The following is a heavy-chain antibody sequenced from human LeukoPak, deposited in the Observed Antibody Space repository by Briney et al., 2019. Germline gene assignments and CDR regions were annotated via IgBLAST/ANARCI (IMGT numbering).Heavy chain of an antibody. V-gene: IGHV4-59*08. D-gene: IGHD3-10*01. CDR1: GGSISSYY. J-gene: IGHJ4*02. CDR2: IYYSGST. Sequence: TSETLSLTCTVSGGSISSYYWSWIRQPPGKGLEGIGYIYYSGSTNYNPSLKSRVTISVDTSKNQFSLKLSSVTAADTAVYYCARHAAPYYYGSGSYSGYWGQGTLVTVSS. CDR3: ARHAAPYYYGSGSYSGY.